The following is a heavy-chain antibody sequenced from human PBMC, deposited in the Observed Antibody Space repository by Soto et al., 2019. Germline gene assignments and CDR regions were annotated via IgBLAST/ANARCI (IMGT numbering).Heavy chain of an antibody. V-gene: IGHV4-61*05. CDR1: GGSISSSSYY. J-gene: IGHJ5*02. D-gene: IGHD6-13*01. CDR2: IYYSGST. Sequence: PSETLSLTCTVSGGSISSSSYYWGWIRQPPGKGLEWIGYIYYSGSTNYNPSLKSRVTISVDTSKNQFSLKLSSVTAADTAVYYCARGYSSSPPVGNWFDPWGQGTLVTVSS. CDR3: ARGYSSSPPVGNWFDP.